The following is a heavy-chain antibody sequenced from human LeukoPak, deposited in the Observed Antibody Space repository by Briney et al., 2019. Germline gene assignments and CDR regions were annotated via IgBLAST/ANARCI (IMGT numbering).Heavy chain of an antibody. V-gene: IGHV1-8*01. D-gene: IGHD3-22*01. Sequence: ASVKVSCKASGYTFTSYDINWVRQATGQGLEWMGWMNPNSGNTGYAQKFQGRVTMTRNTSISTAYVELSSLRSEDTAVYYCARGGSYYYDSSGYYYPGYYYYGMDVWGQGTTVTVSS. CDR3: ARGGSYYYDSSGYYYPGYYYYGMDV. CDR2: MNPNSGNT. CDR1: GYTFTSYD. J-gene: IGHJ6*02.